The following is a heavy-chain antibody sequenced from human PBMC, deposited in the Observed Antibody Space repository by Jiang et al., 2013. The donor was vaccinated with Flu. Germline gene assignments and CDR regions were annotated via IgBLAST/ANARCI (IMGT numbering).Heavy chain of an antibody. CDR2: INPSGNRT. CDR1: GYTFTKSY. D-gene: IGHD3-10*01. V-gene: IGHV1-46*03. CDR3: AMPGSGFFDY. Sequence: GAEVKKPGASVKVSCKASGYTFTKSYMHWVRQAPGQGLGWLGIINPSGNRTTYAQKFQGRVTMTRDTSTSTVYMELSSLRSEDTAIYYCAMPGSGFFDYWGRGTLVTVSS. J-gene: IGHJ4*02.